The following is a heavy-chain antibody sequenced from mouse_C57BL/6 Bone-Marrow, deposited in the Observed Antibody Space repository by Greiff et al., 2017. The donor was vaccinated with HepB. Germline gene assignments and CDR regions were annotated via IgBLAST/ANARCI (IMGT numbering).Heavy chain of an antibody. J-gene: IGHJ3*01. CDR3: TRGGLIYYDYDGGFAY. Sequence: QVQLQQSGAELVRPGASVTLSCKASGYTFTDYEMHWVKQTPVHGLEWIGAIDPETGGTAYNQKFKGKAILTADKSSSTAYMELRSLTSEDSAVYSCTRGGLIYYDYDGGFAYWGQGTLVTVSA. CDR2: IDPETGGT. V-gene: IGHV1-15*01. CDR1: GYTFTDYE. D-gene: IGHD2-4*01.